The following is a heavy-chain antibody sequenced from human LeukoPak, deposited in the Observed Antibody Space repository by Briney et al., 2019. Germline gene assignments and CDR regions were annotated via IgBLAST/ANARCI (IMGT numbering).Heavy chain of an antibody. Sequence: ASVKVSCKASGHTFTSYGISWLRQAPGQGLEWMGWISAYSGNTNYAQKLQGRVTMTTDTSTSTAYMELRSLRSDDTAVYYCARDAITIFGVVTPFDPWGQGTLVTVSS. CDR1: GHTFTSYG. CDR3: ARDAITIFGVVTPFDP. CDR2: ISAYSGNT. D-gene: IGHD3-3*01. V-gene: IGHV1-18*01. J-gene: IGHJ5*02.